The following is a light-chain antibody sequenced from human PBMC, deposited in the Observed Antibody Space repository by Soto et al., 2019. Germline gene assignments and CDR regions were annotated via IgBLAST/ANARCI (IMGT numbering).Light chain of an antibody. J-gene: IGKJ5*01. Sequence: EVVLTQSPGTLSLSPGERVTLSCRASQSISSTYLAWYQQKPGQAPRLLIYGASTRATGIPDRFSGSGSGTDFTLTISRLEPEDFEVYSCHQYDNSPRTFGQGTRLDIX. CDR1: QSISSTY. CDR2: GAS. V-gene: IGKV3-20*01. CDR3: HQYDNSPRT.